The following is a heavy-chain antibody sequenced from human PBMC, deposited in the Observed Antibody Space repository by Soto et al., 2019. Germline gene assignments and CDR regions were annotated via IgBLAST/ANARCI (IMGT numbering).Heavy chain of an antibody. D-gene: IGHD2-8*01. CDR2: IDTNGDT. V-gene: IGHV4-31*03. CDR1: GDSLRRGFHH. Sequence: QVQLQESGSGLLKPSQTLSLDCSVSGDSLRRGFHHWSWIRQTPGKGLQLIGYIDTNGDTHYDPSLRNRLNMSIVTSESRFSLKVTSVTAADTAVYYCARGTVYYCPNDKCGFFFDLLGQGALVTV. J-gene: IGHJ4*02. CDR3: ARGTVYYCPNDKCGFFFDL.